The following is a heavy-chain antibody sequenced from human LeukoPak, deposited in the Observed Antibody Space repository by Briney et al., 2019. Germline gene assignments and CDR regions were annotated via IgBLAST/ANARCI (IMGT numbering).Heavy chain of an antibody. J-gene: IGHJ4*02. D-gene: IGHD3-10*01. CDR3: ARDLWALGGPGGTYYYGSGSYRY. V-gene: IGHV4-39*07. Sequence: SETLSLTCSVSGDSITSAGYYWGWIRQPPGKGLEWIGSIYYSANAYYNPSLKSRVTISVDASKNQFSLNLNSVAAADTAVYYCARDLWALGGPGGTYYYGSGSYRYWGQGTLVTVSS. CDR1: GDSITSAGYY. CDR2: IYYSANA.